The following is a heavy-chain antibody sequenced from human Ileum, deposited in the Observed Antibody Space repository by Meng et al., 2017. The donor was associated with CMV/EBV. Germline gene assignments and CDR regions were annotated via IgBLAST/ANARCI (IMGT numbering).Heavy chain of an antibody. D-gene: IGHD3-9*01. V-gene: IGHV4-39*01. CDR2: VYFGAST. CDR1: GDSIGTSGYY. J-gene: IGHJ5*02. CDR3: ARHAYIGWSGPWFDP. Sequence: SETLSLTCTVSGDSIGTSGYYWVWIRQPPGQGREWIGSVYFGASTYYNPSLKSRTTISVDTAKNQFSLRLDSVAAADTAVYYCARHAYIGWSGPWFDPWGQGTLVTVSS.